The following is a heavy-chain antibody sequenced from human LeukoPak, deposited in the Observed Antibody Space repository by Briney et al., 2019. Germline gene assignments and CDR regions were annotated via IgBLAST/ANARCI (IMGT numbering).Heavy chain of an antibody. CDR2: ISGSGGST. J-gene: IGHJ4*02. CDR1: GFTFSSYA. CDR3: AKGSLFSPYYYYRSGSPFDY. Sequence: GGSLRLSCAASGFTFSSYAMSWVRQAPGKGLEGVSAISGSGGSTYYADSVKGRFTISRDNSKNTMYLQMNSLRAEDTAVYYCAKGSLFSPYYYYRSGSPFDYGGRENLVTVSS. V-gene: IGHV3-23*01. D-gene: IGHD3-22*01.